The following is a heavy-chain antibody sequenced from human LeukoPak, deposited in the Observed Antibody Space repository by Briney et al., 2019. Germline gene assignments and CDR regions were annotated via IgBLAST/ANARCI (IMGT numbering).Heavy chain of an antibody. Sequence: SETLSLTWAVYGGSFSGYYWSWIRQPPEKGLEWIGEINHSGSTNYNPSLKSRVTISVDTSKNQFSLKLSSVTAADTAVYYCARGVSRFDPWGQGTLVTVSS. D-gene: IGHD5/OR15-5a*01. V-gene: IGHV4-34*01. J-gene: IGHJ5*02. CDR1: GGSFSGYY. CDR2: INHSGST. CDR3: ARGVSRFDP.